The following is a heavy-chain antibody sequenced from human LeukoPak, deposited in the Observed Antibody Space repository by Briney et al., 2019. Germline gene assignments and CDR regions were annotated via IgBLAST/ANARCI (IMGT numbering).Heavy chain of an antibody. Sequence: ASVKVSCKASGYTFSDYYMHWVQQAPGKGLEWMGRVDPEDGETIYAEKFQGRVTITADTSTDTAYMELSSLRSEDTAVYYCATDAPSRPDIVVVPALEARYYYYMGVWGKGTTVTVSS. V-gene: IGHV1-69-2*01. CDR2: VDPEDGET. J-gene: IGHJ6*03. D-gene: IGHD2-2*01. CDR3: ATDAPSRPDIVVVPALEARYYYYMGV. CDR1: GYTFSDYY.